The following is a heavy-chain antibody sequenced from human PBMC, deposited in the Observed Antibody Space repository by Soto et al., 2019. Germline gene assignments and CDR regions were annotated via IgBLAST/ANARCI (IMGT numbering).Heavy chain of an antibody. Sequence: PGGSLRLSCVVSGFTFSDYYMDWVRQAPGKGLEWVGRTRNKANSYTTEYAASVKGRFTISRDDSKNSLYLQMNSLKTEDTAVYYCARVGDYYDSSGFDYWGQGTLVTVSS. CDR2: TRNKANSYTT. D-gene: IGHD3-22*01. CDR1: GFTFSDYY. V-gene: IGHV3-72*01. CDR3: ARVGDYYDSSGFDY. J-gene: IGHJ4*02.